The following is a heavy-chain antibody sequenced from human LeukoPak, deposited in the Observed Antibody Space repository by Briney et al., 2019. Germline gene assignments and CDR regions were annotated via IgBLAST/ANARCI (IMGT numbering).Heavy chain of an antibody. V-gene: IGHV2-5*01. CDR2: IYWSDDK. CDR3: AHSPLMAAAGNWFDP. D-gene: IGHD6-13*01. CDR1: GISLTTSAVG. Sequence: SGPTLVKPTQTLTLTCTLSGISLTTSAVGVGWIRQPPGKALEWLPLIYWSDDKRYSPSLKSRLTITKDTSKNQVVLTMTNMDPVDTATYYCAHSPLMAAAGNWFDPWGQGTLVTVSS. J-gene: IGHJ5*02.